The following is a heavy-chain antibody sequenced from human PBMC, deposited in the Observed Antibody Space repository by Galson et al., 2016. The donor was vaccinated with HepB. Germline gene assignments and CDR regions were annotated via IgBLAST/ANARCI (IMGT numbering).Heavy chain of an antibody. Sequence: SLRLSCAASGFTFSSHWMHWVRQAPGKGLVCVPRLKSDGTSTYYADSVKGRFTISRDNAKNTLYLQMNSLRAEDTAVYYCRIGAAGIDYWGQGTLVTVSS. V-gene: IGHV3-74*01. CDR1: GFTFSSHW. CDR3: RIGAAGIDY. J-gene: IGHJ4*02. D-gene: IGHD6-13*01. CDR2: LKSDGTST.